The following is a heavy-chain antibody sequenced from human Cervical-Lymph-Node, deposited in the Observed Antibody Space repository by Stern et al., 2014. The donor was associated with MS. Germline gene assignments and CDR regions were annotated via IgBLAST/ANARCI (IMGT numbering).Heavy chain of an antibody. Sequence: QVQLQESGPGLAKPSQNLSLTCTVSGGSVSSGGYPWSWSRPHQGKGLDGIGYMDYGSTYYNPSLKSLIPISVDTSKIQFSLKLTSVTAAATDVYYCARGFRDGGRVXXXXXWGRGTLVTVSS. D-gene: IGHD3-10*01. CDR2: MDYGST. CDR3: ARGFRDGGRVXXXXX. J-gene: IGHJ2*01. CDR1: GGSVSSGGYP. V-gene: IGHV4-31*01.